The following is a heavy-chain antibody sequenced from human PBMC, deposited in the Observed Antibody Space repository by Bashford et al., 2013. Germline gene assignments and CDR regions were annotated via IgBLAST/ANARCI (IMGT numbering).Heavy chain of an antibody. Sequence: WVRQAPGLGLEWLGWINPNTGGTSYAQSFQGRVTMTRDTSITTAYMELSSLTSVDTATYYCAHDSPGWYGLDVWGQGTTVTVSS. CDR3: AHDSPGWYGLDV. V-gene: IGHV1-2*02. D-gene: IGHD6-19*01. CDR2: INPNTGGT. J-gene: IGHJ6*02.